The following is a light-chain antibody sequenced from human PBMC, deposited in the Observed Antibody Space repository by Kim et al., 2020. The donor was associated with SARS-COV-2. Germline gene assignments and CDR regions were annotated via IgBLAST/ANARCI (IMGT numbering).Light chain of an antibody. CDR2: RNN. V-gene: IGLV1-47*01. J-gene: IGLJ2*01. CDR3: AAWDDSLSVVV. Sequence: PGQRVTISCSGSRSNIGSNYVYWYQQLPGTAPKLLIYRNNQRPSGVPDRFSGSKSGTSASLAISGLRSEDEADYYCAAWDDSLSVVVFGGGTQLTVL. CDR1: RSNIGSNY.